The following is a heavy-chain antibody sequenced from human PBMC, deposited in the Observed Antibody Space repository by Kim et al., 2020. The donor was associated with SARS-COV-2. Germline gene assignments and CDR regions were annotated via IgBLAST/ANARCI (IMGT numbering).Heavy chain of an antibody. D-gene: IGHD3-10*01. CDR1: GFTFSDYY. Sequence: GGSLRLSCAASGFTFSDYYMSWIRQAPGKGLECVSYISSGGTTIYYADSVKGRFTISRDNAKKSLYLQMNILRAEDTALYYCSRTSIVRGFDYWGQGTLV. CDR3: SRTSIVRGFDY. V-gene: IGHV3-11*01. CDR2: ISSGGTTI. J-gene: IGHJ4*02.